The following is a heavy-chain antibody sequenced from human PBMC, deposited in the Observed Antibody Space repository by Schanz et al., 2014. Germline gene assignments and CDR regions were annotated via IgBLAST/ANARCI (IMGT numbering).Heavy chain of an antibody. CDR1: GFTFRDYY. D-gene: IGHD3-22*01. Sequence: QVELVESGGGLVKPGGSLRLSCAPSGFTFRDYYMAWVRQAPGKGLEWLSSISHTGETQHSADSVQGRFTISRDNAKNSLYLQLSSLQGEDTAVYYCARDKGGYYPFDYWGQGTLVIVSS. J-gene: IGHJ4*02. V-gene: IGHV3-11*01. CDR3: ARDKGGYYPFDY. CDR2: ISHTGETQ.